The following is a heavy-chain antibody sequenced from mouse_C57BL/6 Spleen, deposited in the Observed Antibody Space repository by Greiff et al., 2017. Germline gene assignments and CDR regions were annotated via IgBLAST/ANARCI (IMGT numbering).Heavy chain of an antibody. V-gene: IGHV1-52*01. D-gene: IGHD3-2*02. Sequence: QVQLQQPGAELVRPGSSVKLSCKASGYTFTSYWMHWVKQRPIQGLEWIGNIDPSDSETHYNQKFKDKATLTVDKSSSPAYMQLSNLTSEDSAVYYCARRGSSGYPYYLDYWGQGTTLTVSS. CDR3: ARRGSSGYPYYLDY. CDR2: IDPSDSET. CDR1: GYTFTSYW. J-gene: IGHJ2*01.